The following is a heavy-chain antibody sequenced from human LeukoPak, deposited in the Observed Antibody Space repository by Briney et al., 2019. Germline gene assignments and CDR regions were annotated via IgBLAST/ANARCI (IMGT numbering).Heavy chain of an antibody. V-gene: IGHV3-30*02. CDR1: GFTFSSYG. J-gene: IGHJ6*03. D-gene: IGHD5-18*01. Sequence: GGSLRLSCAASGFTFSSYGMHWVRQAPGKGLEWVAFIRYDGSNKYYADSVKGRFTISRDNSKNTLYLQMNSLRAEDTAVYYCAKDLQLRGHYYYYYMDVWGKGTTVTISS. CDR2: IRYDGSNK. CDR3: AKDLQLRGHYYYYYMDV.